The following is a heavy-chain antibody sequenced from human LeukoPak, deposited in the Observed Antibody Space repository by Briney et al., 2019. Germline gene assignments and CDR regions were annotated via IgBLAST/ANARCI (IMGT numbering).Heavy chain of an antibody. D-gene: IGHD1-26*01. Sequence: GGSLRLSCAASGFTVSSNYMSWVRQAPGKGLEWVSVIYSGGGTYYADSVKGRFTISRDNSKNTLYLQMKSLRAEDTAVYYCARGDIVGTSGRYWYFDLWGRGILVTVSS. CDR2: IYSGGGT. CDR3: ARGDIVGTSGRYWYFDL. V-gene: IGHV3-53*01. CDR1: GFTVSSNY. J-gene: IGHJ2*01.